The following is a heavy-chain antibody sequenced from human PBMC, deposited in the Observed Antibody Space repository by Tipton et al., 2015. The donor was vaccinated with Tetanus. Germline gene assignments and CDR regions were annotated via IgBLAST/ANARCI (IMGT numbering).Heavy chain of an antibody. CDR3: ARPGVGGYTGYYFDF. D-gene: IGHD5-12*01. Sequence: LRLSCTVSGGSSSSFYWSWIRQPPGKGLEWIGEINHRGGITYNPSLRGRVTISVDTSKNQFSLKLDSVTAADAAVYYCARPGVGGYTGYYFDFWGQGTVVTVSS. J-gene: IGHJ4*02. CDR1: GGSSSSFY. V-gene: IGHV4-34*01. CDR2: INHRGGI.